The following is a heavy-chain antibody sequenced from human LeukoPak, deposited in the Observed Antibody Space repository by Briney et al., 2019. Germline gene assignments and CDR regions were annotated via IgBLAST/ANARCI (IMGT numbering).Heavy chain of an antibody. CDR2: ISGSGGST. V-gene: IGHV3-23*01. Sequence: GGSLRLSCAASGFTFSSYAMSWVRQAPGKGLEWVSAISGSGGSTYYADSVKGRFTISRDNSKNTLYLQMNSLRAEDTAVYYWAKNKREEPWYNGSSVAFDIWGQGTMVTVSS. CDR3: AKNKREEPWYNGSSVAFDI. D-gene: IGHD6-6*01. J-gene: IGHJ3*02. CDR1: GFTFSSYA.